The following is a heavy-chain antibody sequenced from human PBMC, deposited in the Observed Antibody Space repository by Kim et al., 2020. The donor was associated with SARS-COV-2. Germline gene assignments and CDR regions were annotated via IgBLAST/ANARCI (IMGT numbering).Heavy chain of an antibody. J-gene: IGHJ6*02. Sequence: ASVKVSCKASGYTFTSYGISWVRQAPGQGLEWMGWISAYNGNTNYAQKLQGRVTMTTDTSTSTAYMELRSLRSDDTAVYYCARRSSGSYSHYYYGMDVWGQGTTVTVSS. CDR2: ISAYNGNT. CDR1: GYTFTSYG. CDR3: ARRSSGSYSHYYYGMDV. D-gene: IGHD1-26*01. V-gene: IGHV1-18*01.